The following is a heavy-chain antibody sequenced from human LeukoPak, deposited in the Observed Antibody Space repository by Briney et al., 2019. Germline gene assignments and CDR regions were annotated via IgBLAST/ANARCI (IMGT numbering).Heavy chain of an antibody. CDR1: GVSFTTYA. D-gene: IGHD6-13*01. CDR2: VSYDGSNK. CDR3: AREAAGGATHDY. Sequence: GRSLRLSCAASGVSFTTYAMHWVRQAPGKGRDWAAVVSYDGSNKYYADSVKGRFTISRDNSKNTLYLQMNSLRPEDTAVYYCAREAAGGATHDYWGQGTLVTVSS. J-gene: IGHJ4*02. V-gene: IGHV3-30*04.